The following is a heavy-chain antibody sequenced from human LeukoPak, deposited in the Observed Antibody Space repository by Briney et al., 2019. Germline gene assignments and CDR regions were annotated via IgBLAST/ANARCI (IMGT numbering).Heavy chain of an antibody. J-gene: IGHJ4*02. CDR3: AKTTGYFYFDSGTYPDH. CDR2: ITASGSST. D-gene: IGHD3-10*01. V-gene: IGHV3-23*01. CDR1: GFTFSRFA. Sequence: GGSLRLSCAASGFTFSRFAMTWLRQAPGNGLEWVSTITASGSSTYYTDSVEGRFTISRDNSKNTLYLQMNSLRADDTAVYYCAKTTGYFYFDSGTYPDHWGQGTLVTVSS.